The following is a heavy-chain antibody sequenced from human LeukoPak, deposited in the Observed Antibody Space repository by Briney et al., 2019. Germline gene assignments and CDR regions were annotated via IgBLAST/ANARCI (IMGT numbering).Heavy chain of an antibody. CDR3: VRSYGDTQSNTYYMDV. D-gene: IGHD4-17*01. CDR2: IYYSGST. J-gene: IGHJ6*03. V-gene: IGHV4-30-4*08. Sequence: SQTLSLTCTVSGGSISSGDYYWSWIRQPPGKGLEWIGYIYYSGSTYYNPSLKSRVTISVDTSKNQFSLKLSSVTAADTAVYYCVRSYGDTQSNTYYMDVWDKGTTVTVSS. CDR1: GGSISSGDYY.